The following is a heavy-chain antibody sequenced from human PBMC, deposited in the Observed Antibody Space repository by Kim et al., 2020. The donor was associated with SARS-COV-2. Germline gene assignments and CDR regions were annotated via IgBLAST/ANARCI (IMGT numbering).Heavy chain of an antibody. J-gene: IGHJ3*02. D-gene: IGHD1-26*01. V-gene: IGHV3-21*01. Sequence: DSVKGRFTIARDNAKNSLYLQMNSMRAEDTAVYYCARRGYSGSYPDAFDIWGQGTMVTVSS. CDR3: ARRGYSGSYPDAFDI.